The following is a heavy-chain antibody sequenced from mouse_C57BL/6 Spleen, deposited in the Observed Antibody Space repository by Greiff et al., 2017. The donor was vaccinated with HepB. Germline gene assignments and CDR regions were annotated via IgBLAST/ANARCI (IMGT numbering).Heavy chain of an antibody. CDR3: SRDYYVSSSYYYAMDY. CDR1: GFNIKNTY. V-gene: IGHV14-3*01. CDR2: IDPANGNT. D-gene: IGHD1-1*01. J-gene: IGHJ4*01. Sequence: VQLQQSVAELVRPGASVKLSCTASGFNIKNTYMHWVKQRPEQGLEWIGRIDPANGNTKYAPKVQGKATITADTSSNTAYLQLSSLTSEDTAIYYCSRDYYVSSSYYYAMDYWGQGTSVTVSS.